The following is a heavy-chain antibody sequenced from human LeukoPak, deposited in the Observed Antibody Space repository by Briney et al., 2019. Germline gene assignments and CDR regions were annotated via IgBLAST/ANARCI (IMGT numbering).Heavy chain of an antibody. J-gene: IGHJ4*02. D-gene: IGHD3-3*01. CDR1: GFNFRNYA. Sequence: GGSLRLSCAASGFNFRNYAMHWVRQAPGKGLDWVAVVSSDGSNKYYADSVKGRFTISRDNSKNTSYLQVNSLRPEDTAVYFCARSRYDVVYFDYWGQGTLVTVSS. V-gene: IGHV3-30-3*01. CDR2: VSSDGSNK. CDR3: ARSRYDVVYFDY.